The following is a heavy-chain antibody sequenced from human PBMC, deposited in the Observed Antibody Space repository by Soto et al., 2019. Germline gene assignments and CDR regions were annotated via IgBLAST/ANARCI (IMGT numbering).Heavy chain of an antibody. CDR1: GESVSSNSAA. D-gene: IGHD3-3*01. Sequence: SQTLSLTCAISGESVSSNSAAWNWIRQCPARGREWLGRTYDRSKWYNDYAVSVKSRITIKPDTSQNQLTLQLNSVNDEETAASSSARDARGVEMEVRGQGMTVTV. CDR2: TYDRSKWYN. V-gene: IGHV6-1*01. CDR3: ARDARGVEMEV. J-gene: IGHJ6*02.